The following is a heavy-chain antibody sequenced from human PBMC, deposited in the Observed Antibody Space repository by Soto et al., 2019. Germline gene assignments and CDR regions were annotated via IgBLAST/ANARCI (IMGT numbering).Heavy chain of an antibody. CDR2: INHSGST. V-gene: IGHV4-34*01. CDR1: GGSFSGYY. Sequence: QVQLQQCGAGLLKPSETLSLTCAVYGGSFSGYYWSWIRQPPGKGLEWIGEINHSGSTNYNPSLKSRVTISVDTSKNQFSLKLSSVTAADTAVYYCATLTGIDPWGQGTLVTVSS. D-gene: IGHD7-27*01. CDR3: ATLTGIDP. J-gene: IGHJ5*02.